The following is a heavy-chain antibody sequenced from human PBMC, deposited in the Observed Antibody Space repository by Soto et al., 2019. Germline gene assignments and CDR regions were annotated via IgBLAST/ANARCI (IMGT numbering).Heavy chain of an antibody. CDR3: AIFYGDYVSY. CDR2: IYYSGST. V-gene: IGHV4-39*01. J-gene: IGHJ4*02. Sequence: QLQLQESGPGLMKPSETLSLTCTVSGGSISSSSYYWGWIRQPPGKGLEWIGSIYYSGSTFYNPSLKRRVTISVDTSKNQFSLKLSSVTAADTAVYYCAIFYGDYVSYWGQGTLVTVSS. D-gene: IGHD4-17*01. CDR1: GGSISSSSYY.